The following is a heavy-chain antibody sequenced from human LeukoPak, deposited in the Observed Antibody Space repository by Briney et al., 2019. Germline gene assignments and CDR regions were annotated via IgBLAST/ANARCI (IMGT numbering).Heavy chain of an antibody. CDR3: AFYSGSYAEDAFDI. CDR2: IKQDGSEK. Sequence: GGSLRLSCAASGFTFSSYWMSWVRQAPGKGLEGVANIKQDGSEKYYVDSVKGRFTISRDNAKNSLYLQMNSLRAEDTAVYYCAFYSGSYAEDAFDIWGQGTMVTVSS. D-gene: IGHD1-26*01. CDR1: GFTFSSYW. J-gene: IGHJ3*02. V-gene: IGHV3-7*01.